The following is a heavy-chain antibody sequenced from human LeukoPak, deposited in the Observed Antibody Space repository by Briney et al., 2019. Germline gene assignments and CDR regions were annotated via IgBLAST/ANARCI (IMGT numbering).Heavy chain of an antibody. CDR3: ASHLMATSAFDI. CDR2: IYYSGST. J-gene: IGHJ3*02. Sequence: SETLSLTCTVSGGSISSSSYYWGWIRQPPGKGLEWIGSIYYSGSTYYNPSLKSRVTISVDTSKNQFSLKLSSVTAADTAVYYCASHLMATSAFDIWGQGTMVTVSS. CDR1: GGSISSSSYY. V-gene: IGHV4-39*01. D-gene: IGHD5-24*01.